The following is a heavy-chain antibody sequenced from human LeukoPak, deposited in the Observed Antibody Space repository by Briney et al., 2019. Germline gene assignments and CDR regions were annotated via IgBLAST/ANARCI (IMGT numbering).Heavy chain of an antibody. D-gene: IGHD6-19*01. Sequence: ASVKVSCKVSGYTLTELSMHWVRQAPGKGLEWMGGFDPEDGETIYAQKFQGRVTMTEDTSTDTAYMELSSLRSEDTAVYYCARQGAKVAYSSGWSGDYSWGQGTLVTVSS. CDR1: GYTLTELS. CDR2: FDPEDGET. V-gene: IGHV1-24*01. CDR3: ARQGAKVAYSSGWSGDYS. J-gene: IGHJ4*02.